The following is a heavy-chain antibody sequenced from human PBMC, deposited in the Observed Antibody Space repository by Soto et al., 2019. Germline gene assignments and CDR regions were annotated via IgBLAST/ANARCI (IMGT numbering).Heavy chain of an antibody. J-gene: IGHJ5*02. Sequence: SETLSLTCTVSGGSISSGDYYWSWIRQPPGKGLEWIGYIYYSGSTYYNPSLKSRVTISVDTSKNQFSLKLSSVTAADTAVYYCARDGYDFWSGYRMWFDPWGQGTLVTVSS. CDR3: ARDGYDFWSGYRMWFDP. CDR1: GGSISSGDYY. V-gene: IGHV4-30-4*01. CDR2: IYYSGST. D-gene: IGHD3-3*01.